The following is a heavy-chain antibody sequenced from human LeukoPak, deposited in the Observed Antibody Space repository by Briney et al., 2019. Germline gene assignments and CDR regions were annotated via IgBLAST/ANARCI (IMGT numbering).Heavy chain of an antibody. D-gene: IGHD2-2*01. Sequence: SQTLSLTCTVSGGSISSGDYYWSWIRQPPGKGLEWIGYIYYSGSTYYNPFLKSRVTISVDTSKNQFSLKLSSVTAADTAVYYCARGVGPAAMLGVLFDYWGQGTLVTVSS. CDR2: IYYSGST. J-gene: IGHJ4*02. CDR1: GGSISSGDYY. CDR3: ARGVGPAAMLGVLFDY. V-gene: IGHV4-30-4*01.